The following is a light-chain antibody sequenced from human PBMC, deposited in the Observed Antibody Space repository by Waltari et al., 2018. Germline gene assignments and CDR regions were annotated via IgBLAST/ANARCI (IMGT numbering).Light chain of an antibody. J-gene: IGKJ4*01. CDR1: QSVLFSSDNKNY. V-gene: IGKV4-1*01. CDR2: WAS. Sequence: DIVMTQSPDSLAVSLGERATVNCKSSQSVLFSSDNKNYLTWYQQKPGHPPKVLIYWASTREAGVPDRFSGSGSGTDFTLTISSLQAEDVAVYYCQQYYSNEVTFGGGTKVEIK. CDR3: QQYYSNEVT.